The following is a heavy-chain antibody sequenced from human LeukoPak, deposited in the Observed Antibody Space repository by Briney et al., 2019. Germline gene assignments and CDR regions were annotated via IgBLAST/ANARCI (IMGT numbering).Heavy chain of an antibody. CDR2: INPNSGGT. Sequence: ASVKVSCKASGYTFTGYYMHWVRQAPGQGLEWMGWINPNSGGTNYAQKFQGRVTMTRDTSISTAYMELRSLRSDDTAVYYCARDARPYYDILTGYLPFDYWGQGTLVTVSS. CDR1: GYTFTGYY. D-gene: IGHD3-9*01. CDR3: ARDARPYYDILTGYLPFDY. V-gene: IGHV1-2*02. J-gene: IGHJ4*02.